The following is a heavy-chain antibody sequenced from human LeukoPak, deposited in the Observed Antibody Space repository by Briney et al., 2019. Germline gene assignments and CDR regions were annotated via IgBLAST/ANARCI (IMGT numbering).Heavy chain of an antibody. D-gene: IGHD6-13*01. Sequence: GASVKVSCKSLGYTFMSYGINWVRTAPGQGLEWMGWISTYDGNTNYAQKFQGRVTMTTDTSTSTAYMELRSLRFDDTGVYYCARPYRISWYYPAGVWGQGTPVTVSS. J-gene: IGHJ4*02. CDR2: ISTYDGNT. CDR3: ARPYRISWYYPAGV. V-gene: IGHV1-18*01. CDR1: GYTFMSYG.